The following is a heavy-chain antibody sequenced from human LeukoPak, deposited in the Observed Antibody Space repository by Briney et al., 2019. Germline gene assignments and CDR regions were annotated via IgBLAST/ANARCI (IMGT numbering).Heavy chain of an antibody. CDR3: ARDYDVLTGYYMSHYYYYGMDV. CDR2: INPNTGGT. J-gene: IGHJ6*02. V-gene: IGHV1-2*04. CDR1: GYTFTAYY. D-gene: IGHD3-9*01. Sequence: ASVKVSCKASGYTFTAYYMHWVRQAPGQGLEWMGWINPNTGGTNYAQKFQGWVTMTRDTSISTTYMELSRLRSDDTAVYYCARDYDVLTGYYMSHYYYYGMDVWGQGTTVTVSS.